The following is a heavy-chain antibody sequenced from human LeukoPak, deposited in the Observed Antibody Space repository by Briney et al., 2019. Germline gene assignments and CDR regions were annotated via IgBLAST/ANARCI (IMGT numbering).Heavy chain of an antibody. Sequence: SETLSLTCTVSGGSISSSSYYWGWIRQPPGKGLEWIGSIYYSGSTYYNPSLKSRVTISVDTSKNQFSLKLSSVTAADTAVYYCARARFTMVRGVMDYYYYMDVWGKGTTVTISS. CDR2: IYYSGST. CDR3: ARARFTMVRGVMDYYYYMDV. J-gene: IGHJ6*03. CDR1: GGSISSSSYY. D-gene: IGHD3-10*01. V-gene: IGHV4-39*07.